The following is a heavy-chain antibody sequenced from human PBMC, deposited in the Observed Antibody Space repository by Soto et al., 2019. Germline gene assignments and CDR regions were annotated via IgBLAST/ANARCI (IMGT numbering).Heavy chain of an antibody. D-gene: IGHD2-2*01. Sequence: GGSLRLSCAASGFTFSSYAMHWVRQAPGKGLEWVAVISYDGSNKYYADSVKGRFTISRDNSKNTLYLQMNSLRAEDTAVYYCARDSCSSTSCYYGMDVWGQGTTVTVSS. CDR3: ARDSCSSTSCYYGMDV. V-gene: IGHV3-30-3*01. CDR2: ISYDGSNK. CDR1: GFTFSSYA. J-gene: IGHJ6*02.